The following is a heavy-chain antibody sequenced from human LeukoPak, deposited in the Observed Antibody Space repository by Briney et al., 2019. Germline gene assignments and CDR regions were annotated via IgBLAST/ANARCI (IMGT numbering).Heavy chain of an antibody. CDR1: GFAFSSYD. CDR3: ARAYRGYYGSGSYYNDAFDI. CDR2: IGTAGDT. D-gene: IGHD3-10*01. J-gene: IGHJ3*02. V-gene: IGHV3-13*04. Sequence: GGSLRLSCAASGFAFSSYDMHWVCQATGKGLEWVSAIGTAGDTYYPGSVKGRFTISRENAKNSLYLQMNSLRAGDTAVYYCARAYRGYYGSGSYYNDAFDIWGQGTMVTVSS.